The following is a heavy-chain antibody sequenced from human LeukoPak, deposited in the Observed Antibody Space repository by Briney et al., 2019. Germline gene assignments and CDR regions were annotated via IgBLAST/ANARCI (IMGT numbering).Heavy chain of an antibody. CDR3: ARLLWFGENNPGDY. CDR1: GGSISSSSYY. Sequence: PSETLSLTCTVSGGSISSSSYYWGWIRQPPGKGLEWIGSIYYSGSTYYNPSLKSRVTISVDTSKNQFSLKLSSVTAADTAVYYCARLLWFGENNPGDYWGQGTLVTVSS. V-gene: IGHV4-39*01. CDR2: IYYSGST. D-gene: IGHD3-10*01. J-gene: IGHJ4*02.